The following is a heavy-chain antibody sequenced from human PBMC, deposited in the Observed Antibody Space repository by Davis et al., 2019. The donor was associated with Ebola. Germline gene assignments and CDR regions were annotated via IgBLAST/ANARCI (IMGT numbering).Heavy chain of an antibody. J-gene: IGHJ4*02. CDR3: ARDGYSGYDPTENDY. CDR2: INPSGGST. D-gene: IGHD5-12*01. V-gene: IGHV1-46*01. Sequence: ASVKVSCKASGYTFTSYGISWVRQAPGQGLEWMGIINPSGGSTSYAQKFQGRVTMTRDTSTSTVYMELSSLRSEDTAVYYCARDGYSGYDPTENDYWGQGTLVTVSS. CDR1: GYTFTSYG.